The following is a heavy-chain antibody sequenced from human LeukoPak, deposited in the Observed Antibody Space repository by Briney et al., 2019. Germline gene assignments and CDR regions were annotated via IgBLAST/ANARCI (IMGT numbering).Heavy chain of an antibody. J-gene: IGHJ4*02. Sequence: PGGSLRLSCAASEFTFSTFAMHWVRQAPGKGLEWVAVISYDGNNKYYADSVKGRFTISRDNSKNTLYLQMNSLRAEDTAAYYCARDWRYCSGGSCYSEGRDYWGQGTLVTVSS. V-gene: IGHV3-30*01. CDR2: ISYDGNNK. CDR3: ARDWRYCSGGSCYSEGRDY. D-gene: IGHD2-15*01. CDR1: EFTFSTFA.